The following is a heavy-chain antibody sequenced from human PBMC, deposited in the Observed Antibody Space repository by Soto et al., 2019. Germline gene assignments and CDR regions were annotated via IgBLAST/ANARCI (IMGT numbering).Heavy chain of an antibody. D-gene: IGHD3-22*01. CDR2: ISSSSSTI. J-gene: IGHJ4*02. V-gene: IGHV3-48*02. CDR3: ARDLEWLETSGSYYFDY. CDR1: GFTFSSYS. Sequence: GGSLRLSCAASGFTFSSYSMNWVRQAPGKGLEWVSYISSSSSTIYYADSVKGRFTISRDNAKNSLYLQMNSLRDEDTAVYYCARDLEWLETSGSYYFDYWGQGTLVTVSS.